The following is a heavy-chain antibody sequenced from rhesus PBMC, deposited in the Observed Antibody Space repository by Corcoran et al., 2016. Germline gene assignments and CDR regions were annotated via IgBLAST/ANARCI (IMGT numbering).Heavy chain of an antibody. D-gene: IGHD1-44*01. Sequence: EVQLVQSGAEVKKPGASVKISCKASGYTFTDYYVHWLRQAPGKGLEWMGRVDPEDGEAIHAQKFQDRVTITTETSTDTAYMELSSLRSEDTAVYYCSTDQGGRTTGGKSIWYFDLWGPGTPITISS. CDR3: STDQGGRTTGGKSIWYFDL. CDR2: VDPEDGEA. J-gene: IGHJ2*01. V-gene: IGHV1-111*02. CDR1: GYTFTDYY.